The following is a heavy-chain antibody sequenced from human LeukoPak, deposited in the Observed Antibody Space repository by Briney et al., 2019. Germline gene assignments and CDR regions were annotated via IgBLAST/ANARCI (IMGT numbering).Heavy chain of an antibody. CDR3: AKDRVHWYFDV. CDR2: ISNSGGST. Sequence: GVPLRLSCGVSSLPFRSFAVRWVPRAPGEAPQWVSSISNSGGSTDYADSVKGRFTISRDNPKNTMYLQMDSLRAEDTAVYYCAKDRVHWYFDVWGRGTLVTVAS. V-gene: IGHV3-23*01. J-gene: IGHJ2*01. CDR1: SLPFRSFA.